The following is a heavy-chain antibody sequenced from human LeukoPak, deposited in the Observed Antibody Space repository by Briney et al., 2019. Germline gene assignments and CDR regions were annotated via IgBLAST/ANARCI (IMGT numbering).Heavy chain of an antibody. CDR1: GFTFSSYS. V-gene: IGHV3-48*02. Sequence: GGSLRLSCAASGFTFSSYSINWVRQAPGKGLEWVSYISSSSTISYADSVKGRFTISRDNANNLLYLQMNSLRDEDTAVYYCARGGTSSSLAYWGQGTLVTVSS. D-gene: IGHD4-23*01. CDR3: ARGGTSSSLAY. J-gene: IGHJ4*02. CDR2: ISSSSTI.